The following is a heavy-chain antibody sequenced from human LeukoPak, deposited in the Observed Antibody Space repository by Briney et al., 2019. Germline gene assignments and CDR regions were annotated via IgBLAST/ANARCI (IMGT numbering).Heavy chain of an antibody. CDR3: ARDRDGYNYLDY. V-gene: IGHV4-31*03. D-gene: IGHD5-24*01. J-gene: IGHJ4*02. CDR2: IYYSGST. CDR1: GGSISSGGFY. Sequence: SETLSLTCTVSGGSISSGGFYWSWIRQHPGKGLEWIGYIYYSGSTYYNPSLESRVTISVDTSKDQFSLELSSVTAADTAVYCCARDRDGYNYLDYWGQGTLVTVSS.